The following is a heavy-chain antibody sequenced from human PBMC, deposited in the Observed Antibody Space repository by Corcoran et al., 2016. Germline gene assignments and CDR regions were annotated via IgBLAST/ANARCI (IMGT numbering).Heavy chain of an antibody. CDR1: GYTFTGYY. V-gene: IGHV1-2*02. CDR2: INPNSGGT. D-gene: IGHD3-3*01. J-gene: IGHJ4*02. Sequence: QVQLVQSGAEVKKPGASVKVSCKASGYTFTGYYMHWVRQAPGQGLEWMGWINPNSGGTNYAQKFQGRVTMTRDTSTSTAYMELSRLRSDDTAVYYCARTYYDFWSGYCFDYWGQGTLVTVSS. CDR3: ARTYYDFWSGYCFDY.